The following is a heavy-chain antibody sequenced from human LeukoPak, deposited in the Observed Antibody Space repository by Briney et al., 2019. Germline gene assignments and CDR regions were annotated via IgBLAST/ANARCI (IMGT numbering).Heavy chain of an antibody. CDR3: ASLLVPADIAPYNWFDP. J-gene: IGHJ5*02. V-gene: IGHV4-39*01. CDR2: IYYSGST. CDR1: GGPLSSSSHY. D-gene: IGHD2-2*02. Sequence: PSETLSLTCIVSGGPLSSSSHYWGWIRQPPGKGLEWIGSIYYSGSTYYNPSLKSRVTISVDTSKNQFSLKLTSVTAADTAVYYCASLLVPADIAPYNWFDPWGQGTLVTVSS.